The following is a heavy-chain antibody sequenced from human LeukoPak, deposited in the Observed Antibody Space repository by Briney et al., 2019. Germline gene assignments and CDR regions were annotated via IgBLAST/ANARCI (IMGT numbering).Heavy chain of an antibody. D-gene: IGHD3-3*01. CDR1: GFTVSSYG. Sequence: PGGSLRLSCAASGFTVSSYGMHWVGQAPGKGLEWVAFIRYDGRNKYYADSVKGRFTISRDNSKNTLYLQMNSLRAEATAVYYCAKGGTYYDFWSGYYWGQGTLVTVSS. J-gene: IGHJ4*02. CDR3: AKGGTYYDFWSGYY. V-gene: IGHV3-30*02. CDR2: IRYDGRNK.